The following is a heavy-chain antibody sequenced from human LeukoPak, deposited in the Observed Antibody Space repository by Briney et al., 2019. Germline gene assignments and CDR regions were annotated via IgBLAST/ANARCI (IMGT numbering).Heavy chain of an antibody. CDR1: GGTFSSYA. D-gene: IGHD3-9*01. J-gene: IGHJ4*02. V-gene: IGHV1-69*05. CDR2: IIPIFGTA. Sequence: SVKVSCKASGGTFSSYAISWVRQAPGQGLEWMGGIIPIFGTANYAQKFQGRVTMTRNTSISTAYMELSSLRSEDTAVYYCATAHTYYDVLTGYYEFDNWGQGTLVTVSS. CDR3: ATAHTYYDVLTGYYEFDN.